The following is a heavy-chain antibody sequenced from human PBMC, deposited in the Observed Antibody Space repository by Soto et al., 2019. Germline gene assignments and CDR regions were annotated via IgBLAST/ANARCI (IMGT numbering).Heavy chain of an antibody. J-gene: IGHJ4*02. D-gene: IGHD6-13*01. CDR1: GFTFKIYG. V-gene: IGHV3-33*01. CDR3: ARGGHSSSWYRLEAYFFDY. CDR2: VWYDGTNK. Sequence: QVQLVESGGGVVQPGRSLRLSCEAAGFTFKIYGMHWVRQAPGKGLEWVAVVWYDGTNKKYADSVKGRFNIYRDNSKNTLYLQMDSLRAEDTGIYYCARGGHSSSWYRLEAYFFDYWGKGSLVTVSS.